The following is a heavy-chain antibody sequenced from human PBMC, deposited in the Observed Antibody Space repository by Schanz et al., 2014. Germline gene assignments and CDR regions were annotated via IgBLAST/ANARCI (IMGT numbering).Heavy chain of an antibody. J-gene: IGHJ4*02. Sequence: QVQLVQSGAEVKKPGSSVKVSCKASGGTFGRYTISWLRQAPGQGLEWMGWINTHTGNPTYAQGFTGRFVFSLDTSVSTAYLQISSLKADDTAVYYCAREDYLDSSGYSCGYWGQGTLVTVSS. D-gene: IGHD3-22*01. CDR3: AREDYLDSSGYSCGY. V-gene: IGHV7-4-1*02. CDR2: INTHTGNP. CDR1: GGTFGRYT.